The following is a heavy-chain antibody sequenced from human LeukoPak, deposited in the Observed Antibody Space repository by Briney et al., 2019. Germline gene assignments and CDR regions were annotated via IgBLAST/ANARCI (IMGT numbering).Heavy chain of an antibody. Sequence: GGSLRLSCAASGFSLSSYSVNWVRQAPGKGLEWASYISSSSSTIYYADSVKGRFTISRDNAKNSLYLQMNSLRDEDTAVYYCARGLPGSLWGQGTLVTVSS. J-gene: IGHJ4*02. CDR3: ARGLPGSL. CDR2: ISSSSSTI. CDR1: GFSLSSYS. V-gene: IGHV3-48*02.